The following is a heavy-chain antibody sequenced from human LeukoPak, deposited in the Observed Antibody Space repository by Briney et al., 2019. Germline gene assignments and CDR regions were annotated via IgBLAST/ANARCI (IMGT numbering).Heavy chain of an antibody. CDR2: IKQDGSEK. J-gene: IGHJ6*02. CDR3: ARSETTYYYDSSVYFYYYYGMDV. D-gene: IGHD3-22*01. Sequence: GGSLSLSCAASGFPFNNYWMTWVRQAPGKGLEWVANIKQDGSEKYYVDSVKGRFTISRDNAKNSLYLQMNSLRAEDTAVYYCARSETTYYYDSSVYFYYYYGMDVWGQGTTVTVSS. V-gene: IGHV3-7*01. CDR1: GFPFNNYW.